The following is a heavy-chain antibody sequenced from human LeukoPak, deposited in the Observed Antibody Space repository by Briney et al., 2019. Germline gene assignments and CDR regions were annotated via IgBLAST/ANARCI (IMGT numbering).Heavy chain of an antibody. Sequence: ASVKVSCKVSGYTFTDYYMHWVQQAPGKGREWMGLVDPEDGETIYAEKFQGRVTITSDTSTATAYMELSSLRSEDTAVYYCATTYGGNFPSAPLDYWGQGTLVTVSS. CDR1: GYTFTDYY. J-gene: IGHJ4*02. V-gene: IGHV1-69-2*01. CDR3: ATTYGGNFPSAPLDY. CDR2: VDPEDGET. D-gene: IGHD4-23*01.